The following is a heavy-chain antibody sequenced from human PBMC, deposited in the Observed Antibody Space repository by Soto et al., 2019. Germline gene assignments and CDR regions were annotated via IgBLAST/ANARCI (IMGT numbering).Heavy chain of an antibody. V-gene: IGHV4-34*01. Sequence: LSLTCEVYGGCFRSSYWSWIRQPPVKGLECVGAVNHRASRHYNAPLKSRVTVSVDTSKNQFSLKLSSVTAADTAVYYCARESITIVGVVNYYYGLDVCGQGTPVTVSS. J-gene: IGHJ6*02. CDR2: VNHRASR. CDR1: GGCFRSSY. D-gene: IGHD3-3*01. CDR3: ARESITIVGVVNYYYGLDV.